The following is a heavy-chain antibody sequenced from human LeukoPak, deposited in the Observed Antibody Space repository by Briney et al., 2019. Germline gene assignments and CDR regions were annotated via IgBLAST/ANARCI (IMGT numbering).Heavy chain of an antibody. J-gene: IGHJ4*02. Sequence: GASLQISCKGSGCGFTSYWIRWVRRMPGKGLEGMGRIDPSDSYTDYSPSFQGHVTISADKSISTAYLQWSSLKTSDTAMYYCATAVAGNFDYWGQGTLVTASS. CDR1: GCGFTSYW. CDR3: ATAVAGNFDY. D-gene: IGHD6-19*01. CDR2: IDPSDSYT. V-gene: IGHV5-10-1*01.